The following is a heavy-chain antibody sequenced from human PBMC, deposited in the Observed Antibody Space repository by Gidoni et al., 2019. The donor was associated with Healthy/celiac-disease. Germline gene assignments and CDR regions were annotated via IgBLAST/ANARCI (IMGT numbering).Heavy chain of an antibody. D-gene: IGHD4-17*01. CDR2: ISYDGSNK. CDR3: ARDDYGGNTPMGY. Sequence: AVISYDGSNKYYADSVKGRFTISRDNSKNTLYLQMNSLRAEDTAVYYCARDDYGGNTPMGYWGQGTLVTVSS. J-gene: IGHJ4*02. V-gene: IGHV3-30-3*01.